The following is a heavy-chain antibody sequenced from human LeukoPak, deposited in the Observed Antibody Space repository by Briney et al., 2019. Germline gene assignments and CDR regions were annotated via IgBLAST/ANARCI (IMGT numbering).Heavy chain of an antibody. Sequence: GGSLRLSCAASGFTFSDYYMSWIRQAPGKGLEWVSYISSSGSTIYYADSVKGRFTISRDNAKNSLYLQMNSLRAEDTAVYYCAIEQGSGSYPLLYYYYGMDVWGQGTTVTVSS. CDR2: ISSSGSTI. J-gene: IGHJ6*02. CDR1: GFTFSDYY. D-gene: IGHD3-10*01. CDR3: AIEQGSGSYPLLYYYYGMDV. V-gene: IGHV3-11*01.